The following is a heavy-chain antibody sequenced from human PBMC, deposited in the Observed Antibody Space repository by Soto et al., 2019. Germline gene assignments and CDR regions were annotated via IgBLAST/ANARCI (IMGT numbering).Heavy chain of an antibody. CDR3: ARGMTTVTTLAY. CDR1: DDSISSGGYS. V-gene: IGHV4-30-2*01. Sequence: SQPLSLTCSVSDDSISSGGYSWIWIRQPPGKGLEWIGYIYHSGSTYYNPSLKSRVTISVDKSKNQFSLKLSSVTAADTAVNYCARGMTTVTTLAYWGQGTLVTV. J-gene: IGHJ4*02. CDR2: IYHSGST. D-gene: IGHD4-4*01.